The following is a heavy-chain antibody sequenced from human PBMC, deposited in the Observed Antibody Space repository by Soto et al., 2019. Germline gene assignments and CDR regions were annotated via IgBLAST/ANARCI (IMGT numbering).Heavy chain of an antibody. Sequence: GGSLRLSCAASGFTFSSYAMSWVRQAPGKGLEWVSAISGSGGSTYYADSVKGRFTISRDNSKNTLYLQMNSLRAEDTAVYYCAKVPDGGGAVAGYTDIDYWGQGTLVTVSS. CDR2: ISGSGGST. CDR1: GFTFSSYA. J-gene: IGHJ4*02. CDR3: AKVPDGGGAVAGYTDIDY. D-gene: IGHD6-19*01. V-gene: IGHV3-23*01.